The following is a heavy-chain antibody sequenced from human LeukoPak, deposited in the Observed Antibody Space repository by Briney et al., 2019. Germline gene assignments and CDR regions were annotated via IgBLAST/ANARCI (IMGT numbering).Heavy chain of an antibody. D-gene: IGHD1/OR15-1a*01. CDR1: GFTVSTNY. CDR3: AREWEQD. CDR2: IYSGGST. V-gene: IGHV3-53*01. Sequence: GGSLRLSCAASGFTVSTNYMSRVRQAPGKGLEWVSVIYSGGSTYYADSVRGRFTISRDNSKNTLYLQMNSLRAEDTAVYYCAREWEQDWGQGTLVTVSS. J-gene: IGHJ4*02.